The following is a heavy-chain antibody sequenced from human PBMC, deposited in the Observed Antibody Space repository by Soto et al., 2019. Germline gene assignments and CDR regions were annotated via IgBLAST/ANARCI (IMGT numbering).Heavy chain of an antibody. J-gene: IGHJ5*02. CDR2: IIPIFGTA. CDR1: GGTFSSYA. V-gene: IGHV1-69*01. Sequence: QVQLVQSGAEVKKPGSSVKVSCKASGGTFSSYAISWVRQAPGQGLEWMGGIIPIFGTANYAQKFQGRVTITAEESTSTADMELSSLRSEDTAVYYCASRNPAAGTPWFDPWGQGTLVTVSS. CDR3: ASRNPAAGTPWFDP. D-gene: IGHD6-13*01.